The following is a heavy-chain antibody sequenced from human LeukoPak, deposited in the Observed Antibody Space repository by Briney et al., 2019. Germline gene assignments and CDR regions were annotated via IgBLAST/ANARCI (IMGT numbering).Heavy chain of an antibody. CDR1: GFTLNTYA. CDR2: ISSSGDST. V-gene: IGHV3-23*01. CDR3: ARDGRGAYSYGLTLLDYYGMDV. D-gene: IGHD5-18*01. Sequence: GGSLRLSCAASGFTLNTYAMSWVRQAPGKGLEWVSAISSSGDSTYYADSVKGRFTISRDNSKNTLYLQMNSLRAEDTAVYYCARDGRGAYSYGLTLLDYYGMDVWGQGTTVTVSS. J-gene: IGHJ6*02.